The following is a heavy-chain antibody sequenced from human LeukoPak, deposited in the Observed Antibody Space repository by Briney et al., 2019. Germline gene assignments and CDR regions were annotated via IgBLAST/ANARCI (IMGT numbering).Heavy chain of an antibody. J-gene: IGHJ4*02. D-gene: IGHD4-17*01. CDR2: IYHSGST. CDR1: GGSISSGGYS. V-gene: IGHV4-30-2*01. CDR3: ARAQTTESPFFDY. Sequence: SETLSLTCAVSGGSISSGGYSWSWIRQPPGKGLEWIGYIYHSGSTYYNPSLKSRVTISVDRSKNQFSLKLSSVTAADTAVYYCARAQTTESPFFDYWGQGTLVTVSS.